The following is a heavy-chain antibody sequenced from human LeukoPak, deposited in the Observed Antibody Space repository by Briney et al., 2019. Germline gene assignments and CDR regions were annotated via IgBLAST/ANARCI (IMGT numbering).Heavy chain of an antibody. Sequence: PSETLSLTCTVSGGSISSYYWSWIRQPPGKGLEWIAYIYSSGSTNYNPSLKSRVTLSVDTSKNQFSLKLSSVTAADTAVYYCARIAGSRFDPWGQGTLVTVSS. CDR2: IYSSGST. CDR3: ARIAGSRFDP. V-gene: IGHV4-59*01. CDR1: GGSISSYY. J-gene: IGHJ5*02. D-gene: IGHD3-10*01.